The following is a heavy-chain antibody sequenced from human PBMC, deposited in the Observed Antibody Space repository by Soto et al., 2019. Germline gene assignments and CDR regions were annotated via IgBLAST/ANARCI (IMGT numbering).Heavy chain of an antibody. CDR1: GFTFSSYG. J-gene: IGHJ6*02. CDR3: ARGPVGSSSAVDYYYGMDV. V-gene: IGHV3-33*01. Sequence: GGSLRLSCAASGFTFSSYGMHWVRQAPGKGLEWVAVIWYDGSNKYYADSVKGRFTIPRDNSKNTLYLQMNSLRAEDTAVYYCARGPVGSSSAVDYYYGMDVWGQGTTVTVSS. CDR2: IWYDGSNK. D-gene: IGHD6-6*01.